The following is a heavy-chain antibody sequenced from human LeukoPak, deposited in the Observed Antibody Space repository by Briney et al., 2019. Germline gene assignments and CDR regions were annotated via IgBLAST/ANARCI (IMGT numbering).Heavy chain of an antibody. V-gene: IGHV3-23*01. CDR1: GFTFSSYA. Sequence: GGSLRLSCATSGFTFSSYAMSWVRQAPGKGLEWVSSISGSGTSTYYADSVKGRFTISRDKSKQTLYLQMNSLRAEDTAVYYCGVYSSSWHDYWGQGTLVTVSS. J-gene: IGHJ4*02. CDR2: ISGSGTST. CDR3: GVYSSSWHDY. D-gene: IGHD6-13*01.